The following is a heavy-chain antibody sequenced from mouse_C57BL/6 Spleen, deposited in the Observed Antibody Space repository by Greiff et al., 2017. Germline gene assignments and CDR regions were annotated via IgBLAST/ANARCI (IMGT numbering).Heavy chain of an antibody. D-gene: IGHD2-1*01. CDR2: INYDGSST. CDR1: GFTFSDYY. V-gene: IGHV5-16*01. Sequence: EVQRVESEGGLVQPGSSMKLSCTASGFTFSDYYMAWVRQVPEKGLEWVANINYDGSSTYYLDSLKSRFIISRDNAKNILYLQMSSLKSENTATYYCAREGNGNYWYFDVWGTGTTVTVSS. CDR3: AREGNGNYWYFDV. J-gene: IGHJ1*03.